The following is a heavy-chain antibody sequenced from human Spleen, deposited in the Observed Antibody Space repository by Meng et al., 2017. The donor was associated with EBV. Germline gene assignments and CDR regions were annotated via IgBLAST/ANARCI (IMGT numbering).Heavy chain of an antibody. D-gene: IGHD6-19*01. V-gene: IGHV4-4*02. CDR3: ARGDGVTALAGRFDF. CDR2: IFHTGST. J-gene: IGHJ4*02. Sequence: QGGLPGSGPGRVKPSGAPSLTCRVSGASSTSSNWWSWVRQSPGEGLEWSGEIFHTGSTNYNPSLRSRVRLSVDKSKNQFSLDLRSVTAADTAVYYCARGDGVTALAGRFDFWGQGALVTVSS. CDR1: GASSTSSNW.